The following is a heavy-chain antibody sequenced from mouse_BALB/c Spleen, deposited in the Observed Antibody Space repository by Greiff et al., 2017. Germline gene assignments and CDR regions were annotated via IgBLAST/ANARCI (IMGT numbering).Heavy chain of an antibody. J-gene: IGHJ3*01. CDR2: ISDGGSYT. Sequence: EVKRVESGGGLVKPGGSLKLSCAASGFTFSDYYMYWVRQTPEKRLEWVATISDGGSYTYYPDSVKGRFTISRDNAKNNLYLQMSSLKSEDTAMYYCARDDYYGSPVFAYWGQGTLVTVSA. CDR1: GFTFSDYY. CDR3: ARDDYYGSPVFAY. V-gene: IGHV5-4*02. D-gene: IGHD1-1*01.